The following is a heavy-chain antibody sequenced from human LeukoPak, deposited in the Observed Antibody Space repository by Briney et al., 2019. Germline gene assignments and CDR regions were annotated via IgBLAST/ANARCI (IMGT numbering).Heavy chain of an antibody. J-gene: IGHJ6*02. V-gene: IGHV1-2*02. D-gene: IGHD2-2*01. CDR1: GYTFTGYY. CDR2: INPNSGGT. Sequence: ASVRVSCKASGYTFTGYYMHWVRQAPGQGLEWMGWINPNSGGTNYAQKFQGRVTMNRDTSISTAYMELSRLRSDDTAVYYCARDGGIVVVPAAFNYYYYGMDVWGQGTTVTVSS. CDR3: ARDGGIVVVPAAFNYYYYGMDV.